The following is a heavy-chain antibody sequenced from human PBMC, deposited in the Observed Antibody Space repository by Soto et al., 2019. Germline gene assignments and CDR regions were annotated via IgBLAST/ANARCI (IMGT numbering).Heavy chain of an antibody. CDR1: GFTFSGYA. D-gene: IGHD3-16*01. V-gene: IGHV3-23*01. Sequence: GSLRLSCEASGFTFSGYAMNWVRQAPGKGLEWVASISGSGTTTYYADSVKGRFTIARDNSKNTLYLQMHSLRAEDTAVYYCGRGRGSYPFAYWGQGTLVTVSS. CDR3: GRGRGSYPFAY. CDR2: ISGSGTTT. J-gene: IGHJ4*02.